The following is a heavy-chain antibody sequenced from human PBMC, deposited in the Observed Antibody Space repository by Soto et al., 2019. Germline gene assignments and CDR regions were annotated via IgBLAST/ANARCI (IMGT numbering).Heavy chain of an antibody. D-gene: IGHD6-19*01. CDR1: GFTVSSNY. Sequence: EVQLVESGGGLVQPGGSLRLSCAASGFTVSSNYMSWVRQAPGKGLEWVSVIYSGGSTYYADSVKGRFTICRHNSKNTLYLQMNSLRAEDTAVYYCARSRAGYSSGWYDYGMDVWGQGTTVTVSS. CDR2: IYSGGST. CDR3: ARSRAGYSSGWYDYGMDV. V-gene: IGHV3-53*04. J-gene: IGHJ6*02.